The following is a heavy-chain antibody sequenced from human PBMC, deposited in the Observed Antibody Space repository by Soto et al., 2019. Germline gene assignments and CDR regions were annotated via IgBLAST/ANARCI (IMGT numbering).Heavy chain of an antibody. Sequence: ASVNVSFRAAGYTFTRYAMHWVRQAPGQGLELMGWINTGNGNTHYSQKFQGRVTFTRDASSTTAYMELSSLTSEDTAVYYCAINVDYFEPWGHGTLVNVST. J-gene: IGHJ5*02. CDR2: INTGNGNT. D-gene: IGHD4-17*01. CDR1: GYTFTRYA. CDR3: AINVDYFEP. V-gene: IGHV1-3*04.